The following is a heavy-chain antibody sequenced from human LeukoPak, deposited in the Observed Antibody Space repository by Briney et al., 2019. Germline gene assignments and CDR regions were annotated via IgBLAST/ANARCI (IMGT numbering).Heavy chain of an antibody. V-gene: IGHV1-8*01. D-gene: IGHD4-17*01. CDR1: GYTVTSYD. CDR2: MNLNSGNT. Sequence: ASVKVSCKASGYTVTSYDINWVRQATGQGPEWMGWMNLNSGNTGYGQKFQGRVTMTRDTSISTAYMELRSLRSEDTAVYYCARGRLTTVITWYYHGMDVWGQGTTVTVSS. J-gene: IGHJ6*02. CDR3: ARGRLTTVITWYYHGMDV.